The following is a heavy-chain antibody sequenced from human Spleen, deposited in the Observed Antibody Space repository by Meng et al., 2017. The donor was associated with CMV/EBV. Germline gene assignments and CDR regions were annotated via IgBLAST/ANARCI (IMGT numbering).Heavy chain of an antibody. D-gene: IGHD3-22*01. CDR2: IYYSGST. Sequence: SETLSLTCTVSGGSISSYYWSWIRQPPGKGLEWIGYIYYSGSTNYNPSLKSRVTISVDTSKNQFSLKLSSVTAADTAVYYCATTYSSGYKTVAFDIWGQGTMVTVSS. CDR1: GGSISSYY. J-gene: IGHJ3*02. V-gene: IGHV4-59*01. CDR3: ATTYSSGYKTVAFDI.